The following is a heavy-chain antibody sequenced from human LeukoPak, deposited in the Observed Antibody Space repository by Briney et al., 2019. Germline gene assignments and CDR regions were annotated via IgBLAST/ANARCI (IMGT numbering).Heavy chain of an antibody. Sequence: GESLKISFKASGYTFTHQWIGWVRQMSGSGLEWVGIIYPRDSDTIYSPSFQVHVTISADTSINTAYLEWSSLEASDTAIYYCARHSDVIGAIWGQGTLVTVSS. J-gene: IGHJ4*02. CDR3: ARHSDVIGAI. CDR2: IYPRDSDT. CDR1: GYTFTHQW. V-gene: IGHV5-51*01. D-gene: IGHD3-10*01.